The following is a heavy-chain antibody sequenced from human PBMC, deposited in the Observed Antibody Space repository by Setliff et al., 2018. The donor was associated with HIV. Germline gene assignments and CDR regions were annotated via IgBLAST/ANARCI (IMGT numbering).Heavy chain of an antibody. V-gene: IGHV4-39*07. CDR3: ARGFGSYYRIESGQYFDY. D-gene: IGHD1-26*01. Sequence: PSETLSLTCTVSGGSIRSSSFYWGWIRQPPGKGLEWIGSIYYSGSTYYNSSLKSRVTISLDTSKNQFSLKLSSMTAADTAVYYCARGFGSYYRIESGQYFDYWGHGTLVTVSS. J-gene: IGHJ4*01. CDR2: IYYSGST. CDR1: GGSIRSSSFY.